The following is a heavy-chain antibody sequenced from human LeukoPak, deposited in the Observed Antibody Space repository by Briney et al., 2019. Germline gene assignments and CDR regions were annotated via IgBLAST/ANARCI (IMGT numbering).Heavy chain of an antibody. J-gene: IGHJ4*02. V-gene: IGHV4-30-2*01. Sequence: SETLSLTCTVSGGSISSGGYYLSWIRQPPGKGLEWIGYIHHGETTYSNPSHKSRVTISVDRSKNQFSLKLNSVTAADTAVYYCMRGGIGYDSDYWGQGTLVTVSS. CDR2: IHHGETT. CDR3: MRGGIGYDSDY. CDR1: GGSISSGGYY. D-gene: IGHD5-12*01.